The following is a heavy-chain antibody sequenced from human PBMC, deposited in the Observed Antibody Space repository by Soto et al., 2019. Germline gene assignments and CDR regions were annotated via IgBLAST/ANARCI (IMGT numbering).Heavy chain of an antibody. Sequence: QITLKESGPTLVKPTQTLTLTCTFSGFSLSTSGVGVGWMRQPPGKALEWLARIYCDDDKRYSPSLKSSLTITKDTSKNQVVLTMTNMDPVDTATYYCARGYYDLLTGYVDYWGHGTLVNVSS. CDR3: ARGYYDLLTGYVDY. V-gene: IGHV2-5*02. CDR2: IYCDDDK. J-gene: IGHJ4*01. D-gene: IGHD3-9*01. CDR1: GFSLSTSGVG.